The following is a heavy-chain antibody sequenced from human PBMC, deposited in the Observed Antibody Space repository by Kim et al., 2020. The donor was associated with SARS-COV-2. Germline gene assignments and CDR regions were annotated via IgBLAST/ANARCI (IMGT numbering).Heavy chain of an antibody. V-gene: IGHV3-11*04. J-gene: IGHJ5*02. D-gene: IGHD3-3*01. CDR1: GFTFSDYY. Sequence: GGSLRLSCAASGFTFSDYYMSWIRQAPGKGLEWVSYISSSGSTIYYADSVKGRFTISRDNAKNSLYLQMNSLRAEDTAVYYCARVSGRKIFISGSGELAREMLFDPWGQGTLVTVSS. CDR2: ISSSGSTI. CDR3: ARVSGRKIFISGSGELAREMLFDP.